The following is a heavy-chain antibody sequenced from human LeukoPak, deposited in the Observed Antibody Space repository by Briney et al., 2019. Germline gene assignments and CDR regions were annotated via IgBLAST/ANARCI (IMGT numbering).Heavy chain of an antibody. CDR3: ARGRFGEWDNWFDT. CDR2: INPNSGAT. J-gene: IGHJ5*02. Sequence: ASVKVSCKASGYTFTGYYIHWVRQAPGQGLEWMAWINPNSGATNYAQNFQGRVTMTRDTSISTAYMELSRLASDDTAVYFCARGRFGEWDNWFDTWGQGTLVTVSS. CDR1: GYTFTGYY. V-gene: IGHV1-2*02. D-gene: IGHD3-10*01.